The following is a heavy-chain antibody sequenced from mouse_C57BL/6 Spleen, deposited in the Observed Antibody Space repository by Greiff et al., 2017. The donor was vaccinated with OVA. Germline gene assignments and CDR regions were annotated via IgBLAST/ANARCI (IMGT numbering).Heavy chain of an antibody. D-gene: IGHD4-1*01. CDR1: GFTFSDYY. CDR2: INYDGSST. Sequence: DVMLVESEGGLVQPGSSMKLSCTASGFTFSDYYMAWVRQVPEKGLEWVANINYDGSSTYYLDSLKSRFIISRDNAKNILYLQMSSLKSEDTATYYCARENWDYAMDYWGQGTSVTVSS. V-gene: IGHV5-16*01. J-gene: IGHJ4*01. CDR3: ARENWDYAMDY.